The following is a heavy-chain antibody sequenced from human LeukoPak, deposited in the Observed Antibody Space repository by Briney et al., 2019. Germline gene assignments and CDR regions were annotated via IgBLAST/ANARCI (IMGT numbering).Heavy chain of an antibody. CDR3: ARESLELYYYYYYYMDV. D-gene: IGHD1-7*01. CDR1: GFTFSSYG. Sequence: PGGSLRLSCAASGFTFSSYGMHWVRQAPGKGLEWVALTRYDKSNIYYADSVKGRFTISRDNSKNTLYLQMNSLRAEDTAVYYCARESLELYYYYYYYMDVWGKGTAVTVSS. J-gene: IGHJ6*03. V-gene: IGHV3-30*02. CDR2: TRYDKSNI.